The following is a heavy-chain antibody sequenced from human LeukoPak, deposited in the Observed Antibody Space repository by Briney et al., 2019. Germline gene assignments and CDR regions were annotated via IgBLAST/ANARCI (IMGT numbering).Heavy chain of an antibody. J-gene: IGHJ4*02. Sequence: SVKVSFKASGGTFIIYAISWVRQAPGQGLEWMGRIIPILGIANYAQKFQGRVTITADKSTSTAYMELSSLRSEDTAVYYCARAGYSSSWYDYWGQGTLVTVSS. V-gene: IGHV1-69*04. D-gene: IGHD6-13*01. CDR2: IIPILGIA. CDR3: ARAGYSSSWYDY. CDR1: GGTFIIYA.